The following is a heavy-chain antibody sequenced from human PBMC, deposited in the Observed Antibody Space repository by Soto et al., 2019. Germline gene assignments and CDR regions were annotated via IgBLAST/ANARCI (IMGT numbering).Heavy chain of an antibody. J-gene: IGHJ3*01. CDR1: GFTFSTYG. CDR2: ISYGGSNK. D-gene: IGHD6-19*01. CDR3: AREGSGWSDDAFDF. V-gene: IGHV3-30*03. Sequence: GGSLRLSCTASGFTFSTYGMHWVRQAPGKVLEWVTFISYGGSNKYYADSVKGRFTISRDNSKNTLYLQMNSLRAEDTAVYYCAREGSGWSDDAFDFWGQGTMVTVSS.